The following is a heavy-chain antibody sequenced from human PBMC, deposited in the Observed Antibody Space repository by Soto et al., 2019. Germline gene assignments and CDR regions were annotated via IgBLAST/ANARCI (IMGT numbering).Heavy chain of an antibody. V-gene: IGHV3-23*01. CDR3: AREDRKLQWFGELLGPDDY. CDR2: ISPSGGST. Sequence: EVQLLESGGGFMQPGGSLRLSCAVSGFSFGNHAMTWVRQAPGKGLEWVSTISPSGGSTYYTDAVQGRFTVSSDNSKNTVFLQLNSLRAEDTAVYYCAREDRKLQWFGELLGPDDYWGQGTLVTVSS. CDR1: GFSFGNHA. J-gene: IGHJ4*02. D-gene: IGHD3-10*01.